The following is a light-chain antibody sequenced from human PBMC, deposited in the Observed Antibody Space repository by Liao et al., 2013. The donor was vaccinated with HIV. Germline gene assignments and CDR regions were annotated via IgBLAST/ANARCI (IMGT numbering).Light chain of an antibody. CDR2: QDN. CDR3: LAWDRITRV. CDR1: KLGDRY. J-gene: IGLJ2*01. Sequence: SYELTQPPSGSVSPGQTATITCSGDKLGDRYASWYQQKTGQSPVLIIYQDNMRPSGVPERFSGSNSGNTATLTITGTQAMDEADYYCLAWDRITRVFGGGTKLTVL. V-gene: IGLV3-1*01.